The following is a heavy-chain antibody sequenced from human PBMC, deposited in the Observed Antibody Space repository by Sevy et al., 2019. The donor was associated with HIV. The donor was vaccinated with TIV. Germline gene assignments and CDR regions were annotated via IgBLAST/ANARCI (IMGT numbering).Heavy chain of an antibody. V-gene: IGHV3-7*01. D-gene: IGHD4-17*01. CDR1: GFTFSKYW. J-gene: IGHJ6*02. CDR2: IQEDGSGK. CDR3: ATDLFSVTSSTDSIDV. Sequence: GGSLRLSCAASGFTFSKYWMSWVRQAPGKGLEWVANIQEDGSGKYYVDTVKGRFTISRDNTKNSLYLQMNSLRAEDTAVYYCATDLFSVTSSTDSIDVWGQGTTVTVSS.